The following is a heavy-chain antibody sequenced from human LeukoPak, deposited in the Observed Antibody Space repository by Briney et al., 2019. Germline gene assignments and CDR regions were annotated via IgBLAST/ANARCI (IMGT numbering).Heavy chain of an antibody. V-gene: IGHV1-8*01. CDR3: ARSGLPMVRGVIIKSYYYYGMDV. CDR1: GYTFTSYD. J-gene: IGHJ6*02. Sequence: ASVKVSCKASGYTFTSYDINWVRQATGQGLEWMGWMNPNSGNTGYAQKSQGRVTMTRNTSISTAYMELSSLRSEDTAVYYCARSGLPMVRGVIIKSYYYYGMDVWGQGTTVTVSS. D-gene: IGHD3-10*01. CDR2: MNPNSGNT.